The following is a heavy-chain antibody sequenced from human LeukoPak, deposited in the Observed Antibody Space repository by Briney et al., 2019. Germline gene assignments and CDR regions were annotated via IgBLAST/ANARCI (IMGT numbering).Heavy chain of an antibody. CDR3: ATGNYYDKSGYYPSGY. J-gene: IGHJ4*02. Sequence: ASVKVSCKAYGYTSTSYGISWARHAPGQGLEWMGWISAHKGNTNYAQNFQDRVAMTTDTYTSTAYMERRRLGSEDTAVYYCATGNYYDKSGYYPSGYWGQGTLVTVSS. D-gene: IGHD3-22*01. CDR1: GYTSTSYG. V-gene: IGHV1-18*01. CDR2: ISAHKGNT.